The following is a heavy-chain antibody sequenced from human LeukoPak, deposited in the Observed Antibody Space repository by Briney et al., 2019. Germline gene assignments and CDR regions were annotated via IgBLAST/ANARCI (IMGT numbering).Heavy chain of an antibody. V-gene: IGHV4-4*02. CDR2: ISLTGLT. D-gene: IGHD2-15*01. CDR3: SRENGACSPFGY. J-gene: IGHJ4*02. CDR1: GGSISYCNW. Sequence: SETLSLTCGVSGGSISYCNWWGWVRPPPGQGLEWIGQISLTGLTHYTPTLESRVTLSLDTSKNQLSLNLSSLTAADTAVYYCSRENGACSPFGYWGQGTLVTVLS.